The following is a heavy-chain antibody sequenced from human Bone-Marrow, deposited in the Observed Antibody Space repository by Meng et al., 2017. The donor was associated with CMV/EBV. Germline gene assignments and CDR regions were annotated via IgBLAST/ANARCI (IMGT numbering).Heavy chain of an antibody. V-gene: IGHV3-48*04. CDR2: ISSSSSTI. D-gene: IGHD4-23*01. CDR1: GFTFSSYS. Sequence: GGSLRLSCAASGFTFSSYSMNWVRQAPGKGLEWVSYISSSSSTIYYADSVKGRFTISRDNAKNSLYLQMNSLRAEDTAVYYCAKGSRPTVVTPKALYYGMDVWGQGTTVTVSS. CDR3: AKGSRPTVVTPKALYYGMDV. J-gene: IGHJ6*02.